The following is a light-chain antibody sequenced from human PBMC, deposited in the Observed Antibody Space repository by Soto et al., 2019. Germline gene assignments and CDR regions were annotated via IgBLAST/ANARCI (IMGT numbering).Light chain of an antibody. J-gene: IGKJ4*01. V-gene: IGKV3-11*01. CDR2: GAS. CDR1: QSVHNF. Sequence: EVVLTQSPATLSLSPGDRAALSCKASQSVHNFLAWYQQKPGQAPRLLIYGASSRATGIPDRFSGSGSGTDFTLTVSGLQPEDFATYYCQQLSSYPSTFGGGTKVDIK. CDR3: QQLSSYPST.